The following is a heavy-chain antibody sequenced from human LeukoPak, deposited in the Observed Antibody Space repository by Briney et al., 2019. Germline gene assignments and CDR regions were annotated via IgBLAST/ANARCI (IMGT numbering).Heavy chain of an antibody. D-gene: IGHD2-8*02. V-gene: IGHV3-23*01. CDR1: GFTFSSYA. CDR2: MSGSAGNT. Sequence: PGGSLRLSCAASGFTFSSYAMSWVRQAPGKGLEWVSGMSGSAGNTYYADSVKGRFTISRDNSKNTLYRQMNSLRAEDTAVYYCAKDRPAGHVLPKYYFDYWGQGSLVTVSS. J-gene: IGHJ4*02. CDR3: AKDRPAGHVLPKYYFDY.